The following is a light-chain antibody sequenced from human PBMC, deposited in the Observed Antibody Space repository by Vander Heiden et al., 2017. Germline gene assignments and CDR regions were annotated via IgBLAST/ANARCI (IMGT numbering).Light chain of an antibody. Sequence: DIVMTQTPLSLSVTPGQPASISCKSSQSLLHSDGKTYLYWYLQKPGPPPQLLIYEVSNRCSGVPGRFSGSGSRKDFTLKISRVEAEDVGVYYCMQSIQLPLTFGGGTKVEIK. V-gene: IGKV2D-29*01. CDR2: EVS. J-gene: IGKJ4*01. CDR1: QSLLHSDGKTY. CDR3: MQSIQLPLT.